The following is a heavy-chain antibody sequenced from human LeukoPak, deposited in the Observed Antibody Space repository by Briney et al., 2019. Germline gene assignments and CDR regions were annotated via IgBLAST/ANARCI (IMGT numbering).Heavy chain of an antibody. CDR1: GFTVSSNY. D-gene: IGHD6-13*01. CDR3: ARDKSAMAAAGTFYYYGMDV. CDR2: IYSGGGT. V-gene: IGHV3-53*01. J-gene: IGHJ6*02. Sequence: GGSLRLSCAASGFTVSSNYMGWVRQAPGKGLEWVSVIYSGGGTYYADSVKGRFTISRDNSKNTLYLQMNSLRAEDTAVYYCARDKSAMAAAGTFYYYGMDVWGQGTTVTVSS.